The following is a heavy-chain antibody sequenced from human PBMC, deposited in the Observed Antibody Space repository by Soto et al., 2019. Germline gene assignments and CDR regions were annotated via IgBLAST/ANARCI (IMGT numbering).Heavy chain of an antibody. V-gene: IGHV1-18*04. D-gene: IGHD6-19*01. CDR1: GYTFSNYG. CDR3: ARDAPSKAVAADVSSDY. J-gene: IGHJ4*02. CDR2: ITAYNGNR. Sequence: QIQLVQSGPEVKKPGASVKVSCKASGYTFSNYGIKWVRQAPGQGLEWVGWITAYNGNRHHAEKSQRRVTMTTATSTSPTYMELRSLTSDDTAVYYCARDAPSKAVAADVSSDYWGQGTLVTVSS.